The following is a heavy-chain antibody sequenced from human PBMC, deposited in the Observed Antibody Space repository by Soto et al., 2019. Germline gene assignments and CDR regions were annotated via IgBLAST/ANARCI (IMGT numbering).Heavy chain of an antibody. CDR3: AKGHSSGWYTSYFEY. J-gene: IGHJ4*02. CDR2: ISGSGGST. V-gene: IGHV3-23*01. CDR1: GFSFSNYA. Sequence: GGSLRLSCAASGFSFSNYAMSWVRQAPGKGLEWVSGISGSGGSTYYADSVKGRFTISRDNSKNTLYLQMNSLRAEDTAVYYCAKGHSSGWYTSYFEYWGQGTLVTVSS. D-gene: IGHD6-19*01.